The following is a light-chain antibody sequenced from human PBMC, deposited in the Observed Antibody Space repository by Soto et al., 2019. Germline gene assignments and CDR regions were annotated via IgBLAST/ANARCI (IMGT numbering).Light chain of an antibody. CDR1: SSNIGAGYD. V-gene: IGLV1-40*01. Sequence: QAVVTQPPSVSGAPGQRVTISCTGISSNIGAGYDVHWYQQLPGTAPKLLIYGNSNRPSGVPDRFSGSKSGTSASLAITGLQAEDEADYYCQSYDSSLRGVFGGGTKLTVL. J-gene: IGLJ2*01. CDR2: GNS. CDR3: QSYDSSLRGV.